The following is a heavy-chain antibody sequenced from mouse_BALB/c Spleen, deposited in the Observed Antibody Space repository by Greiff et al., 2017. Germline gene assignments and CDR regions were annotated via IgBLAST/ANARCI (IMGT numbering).Heavy chain of an antibody. Sequence: VQLQQSGAELVKPGASVKLSCTASGFNIKDTYMHWVKQRPEQGLEWIGRIDPANGNTKYDPKFQGKATITADTSSNTAYLQLSSLTSEDTAVYYCARSGYYGSSYFDYWGQGTTLTVSA. CDR1: GFNIKDTY. CDR2: IDPANGNT. D-gene: IGHD1-1*01. V-gene: IGHV14-3*02. CDR3: ARSGYYGSSYFDY. J-gene: IGHJ2*01.